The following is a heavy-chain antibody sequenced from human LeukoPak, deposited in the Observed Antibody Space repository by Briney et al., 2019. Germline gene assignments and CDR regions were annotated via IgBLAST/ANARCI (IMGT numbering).Heavy chain of an antibody. CDR3: AIPYCSSTSCYRMGYDAFDI. CDR1: GYSISSGYY. Sequence: PSETLSLTCAVSGYSISSGYYWGWIRQPPGKGLGWIGSIYHSGSTYYNPSLKSRVTISVDTSKNQFSLKLSSVTAADTAVYYCAIPYCSSTSCYRMGYDAFDIWGQGTMVTVSS. J-gene: IGHJ3*02. D-gene: IGHD2-2*02. CDR2: IYHSGST. V-gene: IGHV4-38-2*01.